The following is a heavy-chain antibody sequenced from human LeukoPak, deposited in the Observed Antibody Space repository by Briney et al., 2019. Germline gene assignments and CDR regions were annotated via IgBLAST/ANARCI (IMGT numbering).Heavy chain of an antibody. J-gene: IGHJ4*02. V-gene: IGHV4-59*08. CDR1: GGSISSYY. CDR2: IYYSGST. CDR3: ARSYYGSGSYYVGPFDY. Sequence: SETLSLTCTVSGGSISSYYWSWIRQPPGKGLEWIGYIYYSGSTNYNPSLKSRVTISVDTSKNQFSLKLSSVTAADTAVYYCARSYYGSGSYYVGPFDYWGQGTLVTVS. D-gene: IGHD3-10*01.